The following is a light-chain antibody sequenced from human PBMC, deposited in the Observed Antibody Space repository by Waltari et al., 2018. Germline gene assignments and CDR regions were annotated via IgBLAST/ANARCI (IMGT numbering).Light chain of an antibody. Sequence: QLVLTQSPSASASLGASVKLTCTLSSGHSSYAISRHPQQPEKGPRYLMKLNSDGSHSKGDGSPDRFSGSSSGAERYLTSSSLQSEDEADYYCQTWGTGIVVFGGGTKLTVL. CDR2: LNSDGSH. V-gene: IGLV4-69*01. J-gene: IGLJ2*01. CDR1: SGHSSYA. CDR3: QTWGTGIVV.